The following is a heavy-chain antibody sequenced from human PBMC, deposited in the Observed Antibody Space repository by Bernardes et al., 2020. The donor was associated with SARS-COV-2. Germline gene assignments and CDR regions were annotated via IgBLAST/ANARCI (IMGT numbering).Heavy chain of an antibody. CDR3: ARQSRYDFWSGYPFDY. CDR2: ISSGDTT. D-gene: IGHD3-3*01. Sequence: GRSLRRSCAASGFTVSGNSMNWVRQAPGQGLEWVSVISSGDTTYYADSVKGRFTISRHNSKNTLYLQMNSLRPEDTAVYYCARQSRYDFWSGYPFDYWGQGTLVTVSS. J-gene: IGHJ4*02. CDR1: GFTVSGNS. V-gene: IGHV3-53*04.